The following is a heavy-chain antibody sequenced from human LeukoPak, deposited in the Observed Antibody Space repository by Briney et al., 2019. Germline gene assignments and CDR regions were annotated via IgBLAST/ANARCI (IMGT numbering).Heavy chain of an antibody. CDR2: THYSGIT. CDR1: GDSISSSSFH. V-gene: IGHV4-39*01. Sequence: SETLSLTCTVSGDSISSSSFHWGWIRQPPGRELEWVASTHYSGITYYSPSLKGRVTASVDTSRNRLSLQLSSVTAADTAVYYCVRVYYDSSGYYLTDYYFDYWGQGTLVTVSS. CDR3: VRVYYDSSGYYLTDYYFDY. J-gene: IGHJ4*02. D-gene: IGHD3-22*01.